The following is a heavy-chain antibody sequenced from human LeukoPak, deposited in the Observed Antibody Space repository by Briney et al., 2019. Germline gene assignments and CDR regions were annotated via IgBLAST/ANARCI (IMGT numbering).Heavy chain of an antibody. CDR3: ARGDDIVVVPAAMTLFGSLDY. CDR1: GFVFSTYG. Sequence: GGSLRLSCAASGFVFSTYGIHWVRQAPGKGLEWVAGIWYDGTTKYYADSVKGRFTISRDNSKNTLYLQMNSLRAEDTAVYYCARGDDIVVVPAAMTLFGSLDYWGQGTLVTVSS. CDR2: IWYDGTTK. V-gene: IGHV3-30*19. D-gene: IGHD2-2*01. J-gene: IGHJ4*02.